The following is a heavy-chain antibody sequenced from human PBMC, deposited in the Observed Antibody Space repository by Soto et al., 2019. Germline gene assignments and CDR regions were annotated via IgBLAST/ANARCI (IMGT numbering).Heavy chain of an antibody. D-gene: IGHD2-21*02. Sequence: MRLSCAASGFTVSSNYMNWVRQAPGKGLEWVSVIYSGDSTYYADSVKGRFTISRDNSKNTLYLQMNSLRAEDTAVYYCARDGCRGDCRYGMDVWGQGTTVTVSS. CDR2: IYSGDST. J-gene: IGHJ6*02. CDR1: GFTVSSNY. V-gene: IGHV3-53*01. CDR3: ARDGCRGDCRYGMDV.